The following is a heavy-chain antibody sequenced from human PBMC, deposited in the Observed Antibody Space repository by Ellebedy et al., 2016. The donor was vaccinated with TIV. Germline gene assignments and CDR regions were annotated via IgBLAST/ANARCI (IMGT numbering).Heavy chain of an antibody. V-gene: IGHV1-69*13. Sequence: AASVKVSCKASGGSFSNSAISWVRQAPGQGLEWMGGIIPIFETANYVQNFQGRVTLTAEESTGTVYMELSSLTSEDTAVYYCATGGIAEGYYYGMDVWGEGTTVTVSS. CDR3: ATGGIAEGYYYGMDV. D-gene: IGHD2-15*01. CDR1: GGSFSNSA. CDR2: IIPIFETA. J-gene: IGHJ6*04.